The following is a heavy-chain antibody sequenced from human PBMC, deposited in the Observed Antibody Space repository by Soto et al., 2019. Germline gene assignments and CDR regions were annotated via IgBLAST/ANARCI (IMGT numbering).Heavy chain of an antibody. CDR2: IVVGSDNT. V-gene: IGHV1-58*01. CDR3: AADYGGNSAFDY. D-gene: IGHD4-17*01. CDR1: GFTFTSSA. J-gene: IGHJ4*02. Sequence: ASVKVSCKASGFTFTSSAVQWVRQARGQRLEWIGWIVVGSDNTNYAQKFQERVTITRDMSTSTAYMELSSLRSEDTAVYYCAADYGGNSAFDYWGQGTLVPVSS.